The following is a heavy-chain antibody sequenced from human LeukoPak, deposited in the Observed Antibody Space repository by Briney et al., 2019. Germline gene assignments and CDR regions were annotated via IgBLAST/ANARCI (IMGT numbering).Heavy chain of an antibody. D-gene: IGHD3-22*01. Sequence: GGSLRLSCAASGFTFSSYAMSWVRQAPGKGLEWVSAISGSGGSTYYADSVKGRFTISRDNSKNTLYLQMNSLRAEDTAVYYCAKVRDLSYYDSSGYPFDYWGQGTLVTVSS. J-gene: IGHJ4*02. CDR1: GFTFSSYA. V-gene: IGHV3-23*01. CDR3: AKVRDLSYYDSSGYPFDY. CDR2: ISGSGGST.